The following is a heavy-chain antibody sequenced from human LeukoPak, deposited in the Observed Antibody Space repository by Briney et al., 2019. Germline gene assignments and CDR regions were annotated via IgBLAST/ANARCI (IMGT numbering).Heavy chain of an antibody. V-gene: IGHV4-34*01. D-gene: IGHD6-13*01. Sequence: SETLSLTCAVYGGSFSGYYWSWIRQPPGKGLEWIGEINHSGSTNYNPSLKSRVTISVDTSKNQFSLKLSSVTAADTAVYYCASDPGYSSSWWAAFDIWGQGTMVTVSS. CDR2: INHSGST. CDR1: GGSFSGYY. J-gene: IGHJ3*02. CDR3: ASDPGYSSSWWAAFDI.